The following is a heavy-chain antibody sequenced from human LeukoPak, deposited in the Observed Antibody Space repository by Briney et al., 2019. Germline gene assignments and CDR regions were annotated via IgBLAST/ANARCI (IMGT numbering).Heavy chain of an antibody. Sequence: GGSLRLSCAASGFDFNNYVMHWVRQAPGKGLEWVAVISYDGSNIYYSDSVKGRFTISRDNAKNSLYLQMNSLRAEDTAVYYCARDRAADYWGQGTLVTVSS. V-gene: IGHV3-30*04. CDR2: ISYDGSNI. CDR1: GFDFNNYV. J-gene: IGHJ4*02. D-gene: IGHD6-25*01. CDR3: ARDRAADY.